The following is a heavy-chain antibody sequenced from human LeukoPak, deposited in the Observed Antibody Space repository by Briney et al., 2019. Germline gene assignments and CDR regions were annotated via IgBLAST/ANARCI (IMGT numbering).Heavy chain of an antibody. CDR2: IYPGDSDT. D-gene: IGHD2-15*01. CDR3: ARHGSPDKYGMDV. J-gene: IGHJ6*02. V-gene: IGHV5-51*01. CDR1: GYILTSYS. Sequence: GESQKISCKGSGYILTSYSILWVRQMPVKGLEWMGIIYPGDSDTRYSPSFQGQVTISADKSISTAYLQWSSLKASDTAMYYCARHGSPDKYGMDVCGQGTTVTVSS.